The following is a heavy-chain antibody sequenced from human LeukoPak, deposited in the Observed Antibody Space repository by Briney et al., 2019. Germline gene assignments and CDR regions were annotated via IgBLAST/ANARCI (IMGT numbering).Heavy chain of an antibody. CDR3: ASSGSYYTYFDY. CDR2: IYYSGSI. CDR1: GGSVSSGSYH. Sequence: KASETLSLTCTVSGGSVSSGSYHWSWIRQPPGKGLEWIGYIYYSGSINYNPSLKSRVTISVDTSKNQFSLKLSSVTAADTAVYYCASSGSYYTYFDYWGQGTLVTVSS. V-gene: IGHV4-61*01. J-gene: IGHJ4*02. D-gene: IGHD3-10*01.